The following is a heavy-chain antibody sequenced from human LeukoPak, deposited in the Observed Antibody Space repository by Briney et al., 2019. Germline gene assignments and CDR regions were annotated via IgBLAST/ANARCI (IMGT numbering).Heavy chain of an antibody. D-gene: IGHD3-22*01. CDR1: GFTFSSYE. CDR2: INSDGSST. V-gene: IGHV3-74*01. CDR3: ARGMHYYDSSGYLNWFDP. J-gene: IGHJ5*02. Sequence: GGSLRLSCAASGFTFSSYEMNWVRQAPGKGLVWVSRINSDGSSTSYADSVKGRFTISRDNAKNTLYLQMNSLRAEDTAVYYCARGMHYYDSSGYLNWFDPWGQGTLVTVSS.